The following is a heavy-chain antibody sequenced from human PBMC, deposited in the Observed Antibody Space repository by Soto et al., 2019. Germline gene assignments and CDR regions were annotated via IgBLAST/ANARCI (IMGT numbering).Heavy chain of an antibody. CDR3: ARDLPPVDY. V-gene: IGHV1-18*01. J-gene: IGHJ4*02. Sequence: QIQLVQSGAEVKKPGASVKVSCKASGYTFSSYHITWVRQAPGQGLEWMGWISAYNGNTNYAQNLQGRVTMTTDPPTSTAYMELRSLSSDDTAVYYCARDLPPVDYWGQGTLVTVSS. CDR2: ISAYNGNT. CDR1: GYTFSSYH.